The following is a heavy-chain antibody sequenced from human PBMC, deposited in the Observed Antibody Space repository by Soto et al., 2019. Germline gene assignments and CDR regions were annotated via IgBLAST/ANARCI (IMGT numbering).Heavy chain of an antibody. CDR2: IWYDGSNK. J-gene: IGHJ5*02. CDR3: AREGRELGWFDP. CDR1: GFTFSSYG. Sequence: QVQLVESGGGVVQPGRSLRLSCAASGFTFSSYGMHWVRQAPGKGLERVAVIWYDGSNKYYADSVNGRFTISRDNSKNTLYLQMNSLRAEDTAVYYCAREGRELGWFDPWGQRNLVTVSS. D-gene: IGHD3-10*01. V-gene: IGHV3-33*01.